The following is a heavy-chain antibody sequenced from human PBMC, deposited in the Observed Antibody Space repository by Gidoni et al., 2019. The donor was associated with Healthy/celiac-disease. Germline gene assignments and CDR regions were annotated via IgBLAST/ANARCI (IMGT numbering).Heavy chain of an antibody. Sequence: EVQLVESGGGLVQPGGSLRLSCPASGFTFSSYSMNWVRQAPGKGLEWVSYISSSSSTIYYADSVKGRFTISRDNAKNSLYLQMNSLRAEDTAVYYCASGSRYNWFDPWGQGTLVTVSS. D-gene: IGHD6-13*01. J-gene: IGHJ5*02. CDR2: ISSSSSTI. V-gene: IGHV3-48*04. CDR1: GFTFSSYS. CDR3: ASGSRYNWFDP.